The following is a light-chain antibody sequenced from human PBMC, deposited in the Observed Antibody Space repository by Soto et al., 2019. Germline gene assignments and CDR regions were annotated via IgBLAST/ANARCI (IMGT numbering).Light chain of an antibody. CDR2: AAS. V-gene: IGKV1-8*01. CDR3: KQYYSYPFT. Sequence: AIRMTQSPSSFSASTGDRVTITCRASQGISSYLAWYQQKPGKAPKLLIYAASTLQSGVPSRFSGSGSGTDFTITISCLQSEDFATYYCKQYYSYPFTFGPGTKVDIK. CDR1: QGISSY. J-gene: IGKJ3*01.